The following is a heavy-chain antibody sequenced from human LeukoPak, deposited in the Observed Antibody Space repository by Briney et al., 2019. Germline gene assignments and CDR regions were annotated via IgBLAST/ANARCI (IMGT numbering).Heavy chain of an antibody. CDR2: TNPNTGNT. D-gene: IGHD3-10*01. V-gene: IGHV1-8*03. J-gene: IGHJ4*02. CDR1: GYTFTSYD. Sequence: ASVKVSCKASGYTFTSYDINWVRQASGQGLEWMGWTNPNTGNTGYAQKFQGRVTITRNTSISTVYMELSSLRSEDTAVYHCTSWADSGNYYRGDDYWGQGTLVTVSS. CDR3: TSWADSGNYYRGDDY.